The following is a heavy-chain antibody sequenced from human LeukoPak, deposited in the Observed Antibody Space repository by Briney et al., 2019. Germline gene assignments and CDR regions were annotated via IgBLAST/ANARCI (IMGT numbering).Heavy chain of an antibody. CDR1: GGSFRTYY. D-gene: IGHD2-2*01. CDR3: VKSNSRYQPWTLDI. V-gene: IGHV4-59*01. CDR2: IFYNEGT. J-gene: IGHJ3*02. Sequence: SETLSLTCAVYGGSFRTYYWSWIRQPPGKGLEWIGYIFYNEGTSYNPSLKSRVTISVDTSNNQLSLKVNSVTAADTAMYYCVKSNSRYQPWTLDIWGRGTMVTVSS.